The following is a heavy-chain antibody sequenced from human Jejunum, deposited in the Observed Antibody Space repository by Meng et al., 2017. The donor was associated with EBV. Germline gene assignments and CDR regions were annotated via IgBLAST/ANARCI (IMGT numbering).Heavy chain of an antibody. Sequence: HLQLQVSGSGLVRPVPTLSLTCAFSGDSITRGAYLWSWTRPPSGKGLAWIGNIYHIGSTYYNPSLKSRDTISVDRSKNQFSLKLTSVTAADTAVYYCARGGPDFGDYVPFDYWGQGTLVTVSS. D-gene: IGHD4-17*01. CDR2: IYHIGST. V-gene: IGHV4-30-2*01. CDR3: ARGGPDFGDYVPFDY. J-gene: IGHJ4*02. CDR1: GDSITRGAYL.